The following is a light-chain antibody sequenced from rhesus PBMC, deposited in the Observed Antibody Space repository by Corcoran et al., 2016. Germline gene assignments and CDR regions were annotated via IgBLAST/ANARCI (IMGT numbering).Light chain of an antibody. CDR1: QGISSW. J-gene: IGKJ3*01. Sequence: DIQMTQSPSSLSASVGDTVTITCRASQGISSWLAWYQQKPGKAPKLLTYKASSLQSGVPSTFSCSGSGTDFTLTISSRQSEDFATYYCQQYSSRPFTFGPGTKLDIK. CDR2: KAS. V-gene: IGKV1-22*01. CDR3: QQYSSRPFT.